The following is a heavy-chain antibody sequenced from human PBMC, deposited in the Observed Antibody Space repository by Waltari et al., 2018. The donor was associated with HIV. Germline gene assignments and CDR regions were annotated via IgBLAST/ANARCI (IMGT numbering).Heavy chain of an antibody. Sequence: QLHLVQSGAAVKKPGASVKVSCKVSGYSLTEASIHWVRQAPGKGFEGMGGFDPEEDETIYAQKFQGRVTMTEDTSSGTSYMELSSLRSEDTALYYCAVAVGTPYDFWGKGTQVIVSS. CDR2: FDPEEDET. V-gene: IGHV1-24*01. J-gene: IGHJ4*02. CDR1: GYSLTEAS. CDR3: AVAVGTPYDF. D-gene: IGHD3-16*01.